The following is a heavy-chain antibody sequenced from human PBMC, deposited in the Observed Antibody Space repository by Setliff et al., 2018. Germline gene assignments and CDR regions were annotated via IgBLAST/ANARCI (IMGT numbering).Heavy chain of an antibody. V-gene: IGHV4-34*01. J-gene: IGHJ4*02. CDR3: ARGGYYYIRSYFDY. Sequence: KPSETLSLTCAVYGGSFSGYYWSWIRQPPGEGLEWIGEINHSGSTNYNPSLKSRVTISVDTSKNQFSLKLSSVTAADTAVYYCARGGYYYIRSYFDYWGQGTLVTVSS. CDR1: GGSFSGYY. D-gene: IGHD3-22*01. CDR2: INHSGST.